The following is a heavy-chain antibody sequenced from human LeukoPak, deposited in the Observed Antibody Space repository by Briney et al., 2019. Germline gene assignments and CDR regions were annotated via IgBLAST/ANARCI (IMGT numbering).Heavy chain of an antibody. CDR2: ISYDGSNK. CDR3: AKDLSEAPIAGAPDY. D-gene: IGHD6-19*01. Sequence: GGSLRLSCAASGFTFSSYGMHWVRQAPGKGLEWVAVISYDGSNKYYADSVKGRFTISRDNSKNTLYLQMNSLRAEDTAVYYCAKDLSEAPIAGAPDYWGQGTLVTVSS. CDR1: GFTFSSYG. V-gene: IGHV3-30*18. J-gene: IGHJ4*02.